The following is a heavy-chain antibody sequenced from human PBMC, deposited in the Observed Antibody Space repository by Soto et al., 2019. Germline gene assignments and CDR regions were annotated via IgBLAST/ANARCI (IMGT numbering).Heavy chain of an antibody. D-gene: IGHD1-26*01. V-gene: IGHV1-69*01. Sequence: QVQLVQSGAEVKEPGSSVRVSCKASGGTFDNFIMNWVRQTPGQGLEWMGGIVPMLGTPTYAEKFKGRVTISATGKTSTIYKMVTSLLTEDTAIYYCARNGTYSSSLSQYSGMDVWGQGTTVTVSS. J-gene: IGHJ6*02. CDR2: IVPMLGTP. CDR3: ARNGTYSSSLSQYSGMDV. CDR1: GGTFDNFI.